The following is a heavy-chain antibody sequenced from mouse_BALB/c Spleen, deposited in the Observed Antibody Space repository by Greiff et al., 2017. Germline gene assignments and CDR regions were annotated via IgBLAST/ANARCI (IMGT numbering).Heavy chain of an antibody. Sequence: EVKLMESGGGLVKPGGSLKLSCAASGFTFSDYYMYWVRQTPEKRLEWVATISDGGSYTYYPDSVKGRFTISRDNAKNNLYLQMSSLKSEDTAMYYCARDQGVGMDYWGQGTSVTVSS. CDR2: ISDGGSYT. CDR1: GFTFSDYY. J-gene: IGHJ4*01. V-gene: IGHV5-4*02. D-gene: IGHD1-1*01. CDR3: ARDQGVGMDY.